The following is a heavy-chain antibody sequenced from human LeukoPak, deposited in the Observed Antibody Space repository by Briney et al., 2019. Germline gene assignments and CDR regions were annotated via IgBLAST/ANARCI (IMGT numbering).Heavy chain of an antibody. D-gene: IGHD6-13*01. CDR3: ARETAAAGNYWFDP. CDR1: GYTFTDYF. CDR2: TIPKSGVT. V-gene: IGHV1-2*02. J-gene: IGHJ5*02. Sequence: ASVKVSCKASGYTFTDYFIQWVRQAPGQGLEWMGWTIPKSGVTHYAQKFQGRVTMTRDTSISTAYMELSRLTSDDTAVHYCARETAAAGNYWFDPWGQGTLVTVSS.